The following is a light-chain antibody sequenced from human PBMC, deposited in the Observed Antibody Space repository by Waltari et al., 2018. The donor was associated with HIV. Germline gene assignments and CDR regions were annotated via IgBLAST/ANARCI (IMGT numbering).Light chain of an antibody. J-gene: IGKJ4*01. V-gene: IGKV3-11*01. Sequence: EIVLTQSPVTLSLSRGERATLTCRARQYISSHLACYQHKPGQAPRLLISAASNRAAGIPARFSGSGAGTDFTLTITGLEPDDFAVDYCGQGREWPPSVSFGGGTKVEMK. CDR2: AAS. CDR3: GQGREWPPSVS. CDR1: QYISSH.